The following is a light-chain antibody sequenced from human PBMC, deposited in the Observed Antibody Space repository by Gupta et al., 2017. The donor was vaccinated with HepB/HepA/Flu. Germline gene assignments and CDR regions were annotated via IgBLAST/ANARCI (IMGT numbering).Light chain of an antibody. CDR3: WQIAHFPRT. Sequence: DAVMTQSPLSLTVTLGQPASISCRSSQSLVHSNGNTYLNWLQQRPGQPPRLLIYKSSNRFSGVPDRSSGSGAGTDFTLKISSVEAEDVGVYYFWQIAHFPRTFGQGTKVEIK. CDR1: QSLVHSNGNTY. CDR2: KSS. J-gene: IGKJ1*01. V-gene: IGKV2-24*01.